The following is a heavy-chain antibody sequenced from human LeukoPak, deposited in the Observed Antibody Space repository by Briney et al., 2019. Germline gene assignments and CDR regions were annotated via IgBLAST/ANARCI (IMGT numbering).Heavy chain of an antibody. CDR1: GFTFSSYG. CDR2: IWYDGSNK. Sequence: GGSLRLSCAASGFTFSSYGMHWVRQAPSKGLEWVAVIWYDGSNKYYADSVKGRFTISRDNSKNTLYLQMNSLRAEDTAVYYCARDRGITMIVSYYYYYMDVWGKGTTVTVSS. J-gene: IGHJ6*03. D-gene: IGHD3-22*01. CDR3: ARDRGITMIVSYYYYYMDV. V-gene: IGHV3-33*01.